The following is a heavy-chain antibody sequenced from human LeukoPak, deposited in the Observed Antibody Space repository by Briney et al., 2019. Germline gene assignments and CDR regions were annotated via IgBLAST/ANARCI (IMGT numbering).Heavy chain of an antibody. Sequence: GGSLRLSCTASGFTFSDYAMTWVHQAPGKGLEWVGFIRNKANGGTADYAASVKGRFTISRDDSKTIAYLQMNSLKTEDTAVYFCSRAYSTGWLGINDYWGQGTLVTVSS. J-gene: IGHJ4*02. CDR2: IRNKANGGTA. V-gene: IGHV3-49*04. CDR3: SRAYSTGWLGINDY. CDR1: GFTFSDYA. D-gene: IGHD6-19*01.